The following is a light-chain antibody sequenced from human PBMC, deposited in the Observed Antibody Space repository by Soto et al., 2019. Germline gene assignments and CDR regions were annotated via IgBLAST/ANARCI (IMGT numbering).Light chain of an antibody. Sequence: QSVLTQPPSVSGAPGQRVTISCTGSSSNIGAGYDVHWYQQLPGTAPKLLIYGNSNRPSGVPARFSASKSGTSASLAITGLQSEDEADYYCQSYDNSLSAWVFGGGTQLTVL. J-gene: IGLJ3*02. CDR1: SSNIGAGYD. CDR3: QSYDNSLSAWV. V-gene: IGLV1-40*01. CDR2: GNS.